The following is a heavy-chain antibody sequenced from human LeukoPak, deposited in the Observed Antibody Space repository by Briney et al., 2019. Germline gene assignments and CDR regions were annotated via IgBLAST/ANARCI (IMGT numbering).Heavy chain of an antibody. V-gene: IGHV3-74*01. Sequence: GGSLRLSCGASGFTFSSYFMHWVRQAPGKGLMWVSRINTDGSSTNYADSVKGRFTISRDNAKNTVNLQMNSLRAEDTAVYYCVREFRIVEAGPFDYWGQGILVTVSS. J-gene: IGHJ4*02. CDR1: GFTFSSYF. D-gene: IGHD6-13*01. CDR2: INTDGSST. CDR3: VREFRIVEAGPFDY.